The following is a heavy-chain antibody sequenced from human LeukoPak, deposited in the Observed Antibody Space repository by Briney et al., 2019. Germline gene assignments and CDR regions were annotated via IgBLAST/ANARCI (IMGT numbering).Heavy chain of an antibody. CDR3: ARHREKRDYYDVWCGDNWFAP. CDR2: INPSGGST. V-gene: IGHV1-46*01. Sequence: ASVKVSCKASGYAFTSYYMHWGRQPPGQGLEWMGIINPSGGSTSYAQKFQGRVTMTRDMSTSTVYMELSRLRSEDTAVYYCARHREKRDYYDVWCGDNWFAPWGQGTLVTVSS. D-gene: IGHD3-3*01. CDR1: GYAFTSYY. J-gene: IGHJ5*02.